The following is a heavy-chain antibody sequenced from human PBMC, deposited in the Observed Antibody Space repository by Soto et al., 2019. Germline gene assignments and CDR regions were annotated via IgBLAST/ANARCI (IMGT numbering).Heavy chain of an antibody. CDR3: AKSGYFDWLLPHSYFDY. V-gene: IGHV3-30*18. D-gene: IGHD3-9*01. CDR1: GFTFSSYV. J-gene: IGHJ4*02. CDR2: ISYDGSNK. Sequence: GGSLRLSCAASGFTFSSYVMHWVRQAPGKGLEWVAVISYDGSNKYYADSVKGRFTISRDNSKNTLYLQMNSLRAEDTAVYYCAKSGYFDWLLPHSYFDYWGQGT.